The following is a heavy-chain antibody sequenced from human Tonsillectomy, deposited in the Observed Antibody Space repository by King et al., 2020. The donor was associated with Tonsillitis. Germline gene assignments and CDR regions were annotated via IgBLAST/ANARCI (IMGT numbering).Heavy chain of an antibody. CDR2: MNPNSGNT. Sequence: VQLVESGAEVKKPGASVKVSCKASGYTFTSYDINWVRQATGQGLEWMGWMNPNSGNTGYAQKFQGRVTMTRNTSISTAYMELSSLRSEDTAVYYCARGPRYCTNGVCYLSNYYYYYGMDVWGQGTTVTVSS. CDR3: ARGPRYCTNGVCYLSNYYYYYGMDV. V-gene: IGHV1-8*01. CDR1: GYTFTSYD. J-gene: IGHJ6*02. D-gene: IGHD2-8*01.